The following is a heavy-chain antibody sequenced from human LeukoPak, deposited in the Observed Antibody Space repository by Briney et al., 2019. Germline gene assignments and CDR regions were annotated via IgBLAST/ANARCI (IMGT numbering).Heavy chain of an antibody. CDR1: GFTFDDYA. D-gene: IGHD6-19*01. CDR3: AKGSIAVAGTVPNYSDY. Sequence: GGSLRLSCAASGFTFDDYAMHWVRQAPGKGLGWVSLISGDGGSTYYADSVKGRFTISRDNSKNSLYLQMNSLRTEDTALYYCAKGSIAVAGTVPNYSDYWGQGALVTVFS. CDR2: ISGDGGST. V-gene: IGHV3-43*02. J-gene: IGHJ4*02.